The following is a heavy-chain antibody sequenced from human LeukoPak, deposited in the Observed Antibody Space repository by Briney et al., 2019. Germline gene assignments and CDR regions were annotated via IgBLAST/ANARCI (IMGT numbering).Heavy chain of an antibody. D-gene: IGHD3-22*01. CDR2: ITPNADSA. CDR3: ATMNGYYDGSGYWVQ. CDR1: GFTFGSYG. J-gene: IGHJ4*03. V-gene: IGHV3-23*01. Sequence: GGSLRLSCAASGFTFGSYGMSWVRQAPGKGLEWVSFITPNADSASYAYSMKGRFITSIDNPRNTLYMQMNSLRDDDTAVYYCATMNGYYDGSGYWVQWGQGTLVTVSS.